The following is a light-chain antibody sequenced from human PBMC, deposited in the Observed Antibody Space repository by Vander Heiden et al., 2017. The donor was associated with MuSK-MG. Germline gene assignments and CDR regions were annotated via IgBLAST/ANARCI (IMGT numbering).Light chain of an antibody. J-gene: IGLJ2*01. CDR3: GTWDSRLSAVV. CDR1: SSNLGSSY. Sequence: HSVLTPPPSVSTAPGPEVTIPCSGSSSNLGSSYVPWYQHLPGTAPKLLIYENNKRPSGMPDRFSGSKSGTSATLGISGLQTGDEADYYCGTWDSRLSAVVFGGGTELTVL. V-gene: IGLV1-51*02. CDR2: ENN.